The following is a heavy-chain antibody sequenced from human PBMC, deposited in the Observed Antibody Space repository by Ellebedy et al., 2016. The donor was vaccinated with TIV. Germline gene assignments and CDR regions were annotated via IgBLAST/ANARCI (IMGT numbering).Heavy chain of an antibody. CDR3: AKVMTGYSYAPDDF. V-gene: IGHV3-23*01. CDR1: GFTFSYYA. Sequence: PGGSLRLSCTVSGFTFSYYAMSWIRQAPGRGLEWVSTVSYTGAATYFADSVKGRFTISRDNSKNTLYLHMDSLRAADTAIYYCAKVMTGYSYAPDDFWGQGTLVTVSS. D-gene: IGHD5-18*01. J-gene: IGHJ4*02. CDR2: VSYTGAAT.